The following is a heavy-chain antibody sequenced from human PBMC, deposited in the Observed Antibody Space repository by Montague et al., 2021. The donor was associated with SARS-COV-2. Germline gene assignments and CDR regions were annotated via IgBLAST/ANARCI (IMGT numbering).Heavy chain of an antibody. CDR3: ARDPWRITIFGVVTRYGMDV. J-gene: IGHJ6*02. D-gene: IGHD3-3*01. Sequence: SETLSLTCTVSGGSISSSTYYWSWIRQPPGKGLEWIGYIYYSGSTNYNPSLKSRVTISVDTSKNQFSLKLSCVTAADTAVYYCARDPWRITIFGVVTRYGMDVWGQGTMVTVSS. CDR2: IYYSGST. CDR1: GGSISSSTYY. V-gene: IGHV4-61*01.